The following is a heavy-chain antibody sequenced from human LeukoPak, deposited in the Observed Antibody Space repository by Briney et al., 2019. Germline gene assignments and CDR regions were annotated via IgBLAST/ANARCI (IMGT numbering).Heavy chain of an antibody. D-gene: IGHD6-13*01. Sequence: GGSLRLSCAASGFTFSDYYMSWIRQAPGKGLEWVSYISSSGSTIYYADSVKGRFTISRDNAKNSLYLQMNSLRAEDAAVYYCAREGSSWPRGRYYGMDVWGQGTTVTVSS. CDR2: ISSSGSTI. J-gene: IGHJ6*02. CDR1: GFTFSDYY. V-gene: IGHV3-11*01. CDR3: AREGSSWPRGRYYGMDV.